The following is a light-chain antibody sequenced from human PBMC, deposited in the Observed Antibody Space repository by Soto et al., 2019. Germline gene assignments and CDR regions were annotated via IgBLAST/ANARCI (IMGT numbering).Light chain of an antibody. CDR1: QDISNY. V-gene: IGKV1-33*01. Sequence: DIPMTQSPSSLSASVGDRVTITCQASQDISNYLNWYQQKPGKAPKLLTYDASNLETGVPSRFSGSGSGTDFTFPISSLQPEDIATYYCQQYDNLPFTFGPGTKVDIK. J-gene: IGKJ3*01. CDR2: DAS. CDR3: QQYDNLPFT.